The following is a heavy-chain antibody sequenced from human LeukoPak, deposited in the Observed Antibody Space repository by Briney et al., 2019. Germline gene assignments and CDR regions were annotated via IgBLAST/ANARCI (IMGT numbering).Heavy chain of an antibody. CDR2: IYPGDSDT. V-gene: IGHV5-51*01. CDR3: ARQALVRTFDY. J-gene: IGHJ4*02. CDR1: GYSFISYW. D-gene: IGHD6-6*01. Sequence: PGESLKISCKGSGYSFISYWIAWVRQMPGKGLEWMGIIYPGDSDTSYSPSFQGQVTISADKSISTAYLQRSSLKASDTAMYYCARQALVRTFDYWGQGTLVTVSS.